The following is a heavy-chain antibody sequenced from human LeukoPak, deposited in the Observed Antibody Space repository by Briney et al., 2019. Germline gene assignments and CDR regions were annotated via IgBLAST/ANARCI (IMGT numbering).Heavy chain of an antibody. D-gene: IGHD3-10*01. Sequence: GGSLRLSCAASGFTFSNYAMSWVRQAPGKGMEWVSYISSSGSTIYYADSVKGRFTISRDNAKNSLYLQMNSLRAEDTAVYYCARRVGLYYGSGTNWFDPWGQGTLVTVSS. J-gene: IGHJ5*02. CDR3: ARRVGLYYGSGTNWFDP. CDR2: ISSSGSTI. CDR1: GFTFSNYA. V-gene: IGHV3-11*01.